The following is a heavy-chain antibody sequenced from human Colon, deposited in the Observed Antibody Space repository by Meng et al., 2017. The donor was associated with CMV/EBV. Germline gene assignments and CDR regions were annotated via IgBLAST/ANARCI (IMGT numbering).Heavy chain of an antibody. V-gene: IGHV3-74*01. D-gene: IGHD6-13*01. CDR2: ISADGNTT. J-gene: IGHJ4*02. Sequence: WMHWVRQAPGKGLVWVSRISADGNTTNSADSVKGRFTISRDNTKNTVFLQMNSLTPEDTAIYYCTREKTRNSAIVVAGPEGRFFDYWGQGTLVTVSS. CDR1: W. CDR3: TREKTRNSAIVVAGPEGRFFDY.